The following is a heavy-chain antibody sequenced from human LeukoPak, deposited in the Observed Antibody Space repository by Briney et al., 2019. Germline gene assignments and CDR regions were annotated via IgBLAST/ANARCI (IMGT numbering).Heavy chain of an antibody. CDR3: AKGPATAYYYYGMDV. Sequence: GGSLRLSCAASGFTFTSYSMNWVRQAPGKGLEWVSGISWNSGSIGYADSVKGRFTISRDNAKNSLYLQMNSLRAEDTALYYCAKGPATAYYYYGMDVWGQGTTVTVSS. CDR2: ISWNSGSI. CDR1: GFTFTSYS. J-gene: IGHJ6*02. V-gene: IGHV3-9*01.